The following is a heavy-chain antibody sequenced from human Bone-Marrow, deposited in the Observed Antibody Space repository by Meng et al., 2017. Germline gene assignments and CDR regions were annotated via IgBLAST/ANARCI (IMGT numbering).Heavy chain of an antibody. J-gene: IGHJ4*01. CDR1: GYDFLKYG. CDR2: ISPSNGDV. D-gene: IGHD1-26*01. CDR3: ARVPSLMGGTNFDH. V-gene: IGHV1-18*01. Sequence: ASVKVSCKASGYDFLKYGITWVRQAPGQGLEWVGWISPSNGDVNYAQKLQGRVVIRTDTSINTVYMNLWDLTSADTAMYYCARVPSLMGGTNFDHWGHGTLVTVSA.